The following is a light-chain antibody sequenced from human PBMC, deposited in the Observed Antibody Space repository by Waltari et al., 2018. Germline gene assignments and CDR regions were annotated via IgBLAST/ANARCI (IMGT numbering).Light chain of an antibody. V-gene: IGKV4-1*01. J-gene: IGKJ1*01. Sequence: DIVMTQSPDSLAVSLGERATINCKSSQSVISSFNNKNYLTWFQQKAGEPPKLLIYWASTRESGVPDRFSGSRSGTDFTLTISCLQAEDVAVYYCQQYSATPPTFGQGTKVEIK. CDR2: WAS. CDR1: QSVISSFNNKNY. CDR3: QQYSATPPT.